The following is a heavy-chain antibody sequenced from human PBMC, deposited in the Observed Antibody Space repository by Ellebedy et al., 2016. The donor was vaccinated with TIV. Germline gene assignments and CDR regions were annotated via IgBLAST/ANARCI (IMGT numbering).Heavy chain of an antibody. CDR2: ISGTGGST. J-gene: IGHJ4*02. CDR3: SRGIAAVMY. Sequence: GESLKISCAASGFTFSSYAMSWVRQAPGKGLEWVSIISGTGGSTNYADSVKGRFTISRDNSKNSLYLQMNSLRAEDTAVYYCSRGIAAVMYWGQGTLVTVSS. CDR1: GFTFSSYA. D-gene: IGHD6-13*01. V-gene: IGHV3-23*01.